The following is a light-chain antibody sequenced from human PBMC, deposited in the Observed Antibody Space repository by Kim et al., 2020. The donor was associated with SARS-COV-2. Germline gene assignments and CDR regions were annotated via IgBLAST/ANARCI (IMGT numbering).Light chain of an antibody. J-gene: IGLJ1*01. CDR3: NSRDSSGNHHYV. CDR1: SLRSYY. CDR2: GKN. V-gene: IGLV3-19*01. Sequence: LGPTVRIRCQGDSLRSYYASWYQQKPGQAPVLVIYGKNNRPSGIPDRFSGSSSGNTASLTITGAQAEDEADYYCNSRDSSGNHHYVFGTGTKVTVL.